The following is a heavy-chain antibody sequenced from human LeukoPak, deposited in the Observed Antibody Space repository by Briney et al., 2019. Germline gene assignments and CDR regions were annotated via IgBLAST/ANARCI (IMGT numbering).Heavy chain of an antibody. Sequence: NPGGSLRLSCAASGFTFSSYSMNWVRQAPGKGLEWVSSITSSSSYIYYADSVKGRFTISRDNAKNSLYLQMNSLSADDTAVYYCARGWVSSSSWYADYWGQGTLVTVSS. CDR3: ARGWVSSSSWYADY. V-gene: IGHV3-21*01. CDR1: GFTFSSYS. CDR2: ITSSSSYI. D-gene: IGHD6-13*01. J-gene: IGHJ4*02.